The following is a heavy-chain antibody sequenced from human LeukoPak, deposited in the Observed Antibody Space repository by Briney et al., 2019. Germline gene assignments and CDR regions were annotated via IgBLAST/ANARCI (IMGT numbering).Heavy chain of an antibody. CDR1: GCYFSRNG. D-gene: IGHD3-22*01. J-gene: IGHJ6*01. Sequence: GGSLRPSCAASGCYFSRNGMHWVRQAPGKGLEWVAFIRFDGGYKYYAESVEGRFTISRDDFMKTLYLQMSSLTPEDTAVYYCARDFDDVSGHYSHFPDLWG. V-gene: IGHV3-30*02. CDR3: ARDFDDVSGHYSHFPDL. CDR2: IRFDGGYK.